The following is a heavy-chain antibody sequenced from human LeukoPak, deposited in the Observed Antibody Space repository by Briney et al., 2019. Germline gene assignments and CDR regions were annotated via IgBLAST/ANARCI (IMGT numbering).Heavy chain of an antibody. J-gene: IGHJ6*04. Sequence: GGSLRLSCAASGFTLSDYAVHWVRQAPGKGVEWVAVISFDGNKKYYGDSVKGRFTISRDNSKDPVFLQMNSLKVEDTALYYCARVHSGYEPPYSYYGMDVWGKGTTVTVSS. D-gene: IGHD5-12*01. V-gene: IGHV3-30*04. CDR2: ISFDGNKK. CDR1: GFTLSDYA. CDR3: ARVHSGYEPPYSYYGMDV.